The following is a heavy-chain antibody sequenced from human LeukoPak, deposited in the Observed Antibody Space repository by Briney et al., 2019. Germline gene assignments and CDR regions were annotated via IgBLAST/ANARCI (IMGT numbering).Heavy chain of an antibody. D-gene: IGHD6-19*01. CDR2: ISNSGSTI. CDR3: AREAVARTFDY. J-gene: IGHJ4*02. CDR1: GFTFSDYY. Sequence: GGSLRLSCAASGFTFSDYYMSWIRQAPGKGLEWVSYISNSGSTIYYADSVKGRFTIYRDTAKNSLYLQMNSLRGEDTAVYHCAREAVARTFDYWGQGTLVTVSS. V-gene: IGHV3-11*01.